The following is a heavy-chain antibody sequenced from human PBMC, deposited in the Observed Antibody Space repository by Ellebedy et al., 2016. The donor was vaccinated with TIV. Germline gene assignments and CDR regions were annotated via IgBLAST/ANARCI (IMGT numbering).Heavy chain of an antibody. J-gene: IGHJ4*02. CDR2: TSAYNGNT. D-gene: IGHD2-2*01. Sequence: AASVKVSCKASGYPFPNYGVSWARQAPGQELEWVGGTSAYNGNTTYGHKFQGRISLTTDTSMGTAYMELKSLRSGDTGVYFCARDVPADAAALLDYWGQGTRVTVSS. V-gene: IGHV1-18*04. CDR3: ARDVPADAAALLDY. CDR1: GYPFPNYG.